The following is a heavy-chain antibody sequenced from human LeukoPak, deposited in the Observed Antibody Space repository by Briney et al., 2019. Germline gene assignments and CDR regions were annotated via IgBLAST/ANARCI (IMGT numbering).Heavy chain of an antibody. CDR1: GFTVSSYY. J-gene: IGHJ5*02. Sequence: GGSLRLSCAASGFTVSSYYMSWVRQAPGKGLEWVSVIYSGGSTYYADAVKGRFTISRDNSKNTLYLQMNSLRAEDTAVYYCARTHQYRFDPWGQGTLVTVSS. CDR3: ARTHQYRFDP. D-gene: IGHD3-16*02. V-gene: IGHV3-53*01. CDR2: IYSGGST.